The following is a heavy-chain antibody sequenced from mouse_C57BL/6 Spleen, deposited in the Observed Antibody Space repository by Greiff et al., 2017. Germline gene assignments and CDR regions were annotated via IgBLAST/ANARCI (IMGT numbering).Heavy chain of an antibody. CDR1: GYSITSGYY. V-gene: IGHV3-6*01. D-gene: IGHD2-1*01. J-gene: IGHJ4*01. CDR2: ISYDGSN. CDR3: ARDRRYYGNYDAMDY. Sequence: EVKLMESGPGLVKPSPSLSFSCSVTGYSITSGYYWNWIRQFPGNKLEWMGYISYDGSNNYNPSLKNRISITRDTSKNQFFLKLNYVTTENTATYYCARDRRYYGNYDAMDYWGQGTSVTVSS.